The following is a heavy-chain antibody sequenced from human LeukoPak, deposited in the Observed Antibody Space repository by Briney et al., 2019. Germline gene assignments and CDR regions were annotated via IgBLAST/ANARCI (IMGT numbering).Heavy chain of an antibody. CDR3: ARILYYGSGSYLNWYFDL. CDR1: GGSISSYY. Sequence: PSETLSLTCTVSGGSISSYYWSWIRQPPGKGLEWIGYIYYSGSTNYNPSLKSRVTISVDTSKNQFSLKLSSVTAADTAVYYCARILYYGSGSYLNWYFDLWGRGTLVTVSS. V-gene: IGHV4-59*01. D-gene: IGHD3-10*01. CDR2: IYYSGST. J-gene: IGHJ2*01.